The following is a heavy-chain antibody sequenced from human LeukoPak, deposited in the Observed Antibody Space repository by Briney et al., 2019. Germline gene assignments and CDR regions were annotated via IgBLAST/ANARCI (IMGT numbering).Heavy chain of an antibody. V-gene: IGHV3-23*01. CDR2: ISGSGGST. Sequence: PGGSLRLSCAASGFTFSTYDMSWVRQAPGKGLEWVSTISGSGGSTYYADSVKGRFAISGDNSKNTLYLQMNSLRAEDTAVYYCAKDGRRGFSFGPAAYWGQGTLVTVSS. CDR3: AKDGRRGFSFGPAAY. CDR1: GFTFSTYD. D-gene: IGHD5-18*01. J-gene: IGHJ4*02.